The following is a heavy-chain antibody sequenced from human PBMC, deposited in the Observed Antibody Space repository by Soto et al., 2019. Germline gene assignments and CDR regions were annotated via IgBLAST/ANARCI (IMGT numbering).Heavy chain of an antibody. CDR2: SFYSGNT. CDR3: ARHAPGGPFDS. J-gene: IGHJ5*01. V-gene: IGHV4-59*08. Sequence: QVQLQESGPGLVKPSETLSLTFTVSGGSINSYYWSWIRQSPGKGLEGIGYSFYSGNTNYNPSLTSRVTLSVDTSTNQFSLKLTSVTAADTAVYYCARHAPGGPFDSWGQGTLVTVSS. CDR1: GGSINSYY.